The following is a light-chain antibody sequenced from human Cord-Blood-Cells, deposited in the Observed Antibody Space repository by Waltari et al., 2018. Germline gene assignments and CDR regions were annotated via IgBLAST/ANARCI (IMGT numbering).Light chain of an antibody. J-gene: IGKJ1*01. CDR3: QQYKRYPWT. CDR2: AAS. Sequence: DIQMTQSPSSLSASAGDRVTITCRASQVISNYLAWFQQKPGKAPKSLIYAASSWQSGVPDKFSGSGSGTDFTLTISRLEAEDFGTYYCQQYKRYPWTFGQGTKVEIK. V-gene: IGKV1-16*02. CDR1: QVISNY.